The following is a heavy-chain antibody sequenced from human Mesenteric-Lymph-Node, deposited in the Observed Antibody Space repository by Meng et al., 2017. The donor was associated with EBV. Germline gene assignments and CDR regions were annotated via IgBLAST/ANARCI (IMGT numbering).Heavy chain of an antibody. J-gene: IGHJ4*02. Sequence: SEPGSVNPSLTPALTWAVSGGSISGSPYYWSWIRQSPGKGLEWIGYSSGNTYYNPSLKSRVSISLDTSKNQFFLKLTSVTAADTAVYYCARGNYNFGQNFDYWGQGTLVTVSS. CDR1: GGSISGSPYY. CDR3: ARGNYNFGQNFDY. D-gene: IGHD1-1*01. CDR2: SSGNT. V-gene: IGHV4-30-4*01.